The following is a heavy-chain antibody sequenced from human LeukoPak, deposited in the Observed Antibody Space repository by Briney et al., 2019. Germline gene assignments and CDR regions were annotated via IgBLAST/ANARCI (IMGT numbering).Heavy chain of an antibody. CDR3: AKGGGDNFLYYFDY. CDR1: GFTFDDYG. CDR2: IRGDGTST. J-gene: IGHJ4*02. D-gene: IGHD3-16*01. Sequence: GGSLRLSCAASGFTFDDYGMHWVRQAPGKGLEWVSLIRGDGTSTYYADSVKGRFTVSRVSSRNSLYLQMNSLTTEDTAFYYCAKGGGDNFLYYFDYWGQGILVTVSS. V-gene: IGHV3-43*02.